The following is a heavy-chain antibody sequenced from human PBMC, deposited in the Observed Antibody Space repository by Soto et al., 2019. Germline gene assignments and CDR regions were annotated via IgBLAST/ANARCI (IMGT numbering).Heavy chain of an antibody. V-gene: IGHV6-1*01. J-gene: IGHJ6*01. CDR2: TYYRSKWYN. CDR3: AREWGLLPYYVMNV. D-gene: IGHD7-27*01. Sequence: PSQTLSLTCAISGDSVSSNSAAWNWIRQSPSRGLEWLGRTYYRSKWYNDYAVSVKSRISINPDTSKNQFSLQLSSVTAADTAVYFCAREWGLLPYYVMNVWGTGPRSPSPQ. CDR1: GDSVSSNSAA.